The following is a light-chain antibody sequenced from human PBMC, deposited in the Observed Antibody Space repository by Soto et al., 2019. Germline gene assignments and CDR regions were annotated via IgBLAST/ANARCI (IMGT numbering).Light chain of an antibody. CDR2: DVS. Sequence: QSALTQPASVSGSPGQSITISCTGTSSDGGGYNYVSWYQQHPGKAPKLMIYDVSNRPSGVSNRFSGSKSGNTAALTISGLQAEDEADYYCSSYTGSSTYVVFGGGTKVTVL. J-gene: IGLJ2*01. CDR1: SSDGGGYNY. CDR3: SSYTGSSTYVV. V-gene: IGLV2-14*01.